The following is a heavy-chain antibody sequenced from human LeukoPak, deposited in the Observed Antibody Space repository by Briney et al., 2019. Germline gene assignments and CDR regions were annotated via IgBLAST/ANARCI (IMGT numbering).Heavy chain of an antibody. Sequence: PGGSLRLSCAASGSTFSAYAMHWVRQAPGKGLEWVALISYDGSNKYYADSIKGRFTVSRDNSKNTLFLQTSSLRAEDTAVYYCAGGYATLDYWGPGTLLTVSS. V-gene: IGHV3-30-3*01. CDR3: AGGYATLDY. CDR1: GSTFSAYA. J-gene: IGHJ4*02. CDR2: ISYDGSNK. D-gene: IGHD5-12*01.